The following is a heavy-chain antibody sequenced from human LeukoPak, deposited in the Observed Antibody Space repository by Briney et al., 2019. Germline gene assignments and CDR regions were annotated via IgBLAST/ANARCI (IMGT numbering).Heavy chain of an antibody. V-gene: IGHV4-38-2*02. D-gene: IGHD5-18*01. CDR1: GYSISSGYY. J-gene: IGHJ4*02. CDR3: ARAGYSYVIDY. Sequence: SETLSLTCTVSGYSISSGYYWGWIRQPPGKGLEWMGSIYHSGSTYYNPSLKSRVTISVDTSKNQFSLKLSSVTAADTAVYYCARAGYSYVIDYWGQGTLVTVSS. CDR2: IYHSGST.